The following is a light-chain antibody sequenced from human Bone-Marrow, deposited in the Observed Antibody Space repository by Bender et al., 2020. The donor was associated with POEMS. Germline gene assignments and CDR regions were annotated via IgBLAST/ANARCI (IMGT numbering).Light chain of an antibody. J-gene: IGLJ3*02. V-gene: IGLV1-44*01. CDR3: SAWDGILNGWV. CDR2: GND. Sequence: GTPGQRVTISCSGSSSNIGGNAVNWWQQLPGTAPTLLIYGNDQRPSGVPDRFSGSKSGTSASLAISGLQSEDEADYFCSAWDGILNGWVFVGGTELTVL. CDR1: SSNIGGNA.